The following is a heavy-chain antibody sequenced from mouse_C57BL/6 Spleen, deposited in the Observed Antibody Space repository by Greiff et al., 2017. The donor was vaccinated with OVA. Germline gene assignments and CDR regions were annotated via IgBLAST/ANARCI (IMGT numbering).Heavy chain of an antibody. CDR2: IHPNSGST. CDR3: ARGGAYYYGYFDV. Sequence: VQLQQPGAELVKPGASVKLSCKASGYTFTSYWMHWVKQRPGQGLEWIGMIHPNSGSTNYNEKFKSKATLTVAKSSSTAYMQLSSLTSEDSAVYYCARGGAYYYGYFDVWGTGTTVTVSS. CDR1: GYTFTSYW. D-gene: IGHD1-1*01. J-gene: IGHJ1*03. V-gene: IGHV1-64*01.